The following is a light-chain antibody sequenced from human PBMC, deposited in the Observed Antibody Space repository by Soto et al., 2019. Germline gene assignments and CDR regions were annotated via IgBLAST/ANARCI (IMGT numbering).Light chain of an antibody. CDR2: TTS. Sequence: DIQMTQSPSSVSASVGDRVTITCRASQTINSWFAWYQQKPGKAPELLIDTTSTLQSGVPSRFSGSGSRTEFTLTISNLQPEDFATYYCQQANSFPLTFGGGTKVEIK. CDR3: QQANSFPLT. CDR1: QTINSW. V-gene: IGKV1-12*01. J-gene: IGKJ4*01.